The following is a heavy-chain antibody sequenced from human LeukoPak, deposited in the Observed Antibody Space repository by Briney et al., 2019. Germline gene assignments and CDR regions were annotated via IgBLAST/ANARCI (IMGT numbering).Heavy chain of an antibody. CDR2: ISYEGSNK. J-gene: IGHJ4*02. CDR3: AKAGYSSGWYGGYFDY. CDR1: GVTFSSDV. V-gene: IGHV3-30*18. D-gene: IGHD6-19*01. Sequence: GESLRHSCAPPGVTFSSDVLHWVPPPPDKGLQRAAVISYEGSNKYYADSAKSRFTTSRDKSKNTLYLQINSLRAEDTAVYYCAKAGYSSGWYGGYFDYWGQGTLVTVSS.